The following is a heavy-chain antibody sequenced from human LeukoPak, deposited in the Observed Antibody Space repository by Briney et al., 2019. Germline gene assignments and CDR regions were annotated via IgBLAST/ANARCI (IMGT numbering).Heavy chain of an antibody. CDR2: IYYSGST. V-gene: IGHV4-59*01. CDR3: ARSRSYYGSGLDW. J-gene: IGHJ4*02. Sequence: PSETLSLTCTVSGGSISSYYWSWIRQPPGKGLEWIGYIYYSGSTNYNPSLKSRVTISVDTSKNQFSLKLSSVTAADTAVYYCARSRSYYGSGLDWWGQGTLVTVSS. D-gene: IGHD3-10*01. CDR1: GGSISSYY.